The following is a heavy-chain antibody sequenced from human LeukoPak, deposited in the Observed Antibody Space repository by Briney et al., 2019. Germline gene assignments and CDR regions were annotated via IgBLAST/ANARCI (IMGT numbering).Heavy chain of an antibody. CDR1: GFTFINAW. Sequence: GGSLRLSCAASGFTFINAWMAWVRQAPGKGLEWVGRIKAKAHGGTIEYAAPVKGRFTISRDNAKNSLYLQMNSLRAEDTAVYYCAKTARLFDYWGQGTQVTVSS. J-gene: IGHJ4*02. V-gene: IGHV3-15*01. CDR2: IKAKAHGGTI. CDR3: AKTARLFDY. D-gene: IGHD6-6*01.